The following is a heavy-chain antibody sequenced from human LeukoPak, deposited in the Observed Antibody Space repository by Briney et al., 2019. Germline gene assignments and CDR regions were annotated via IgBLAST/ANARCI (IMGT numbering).Heavy chain of an antibody. J-gene: IGHJ3*02. D-gene: IGHD7-27*01. CDR1: GYTFPSYW. CDR2: IFLGDFDT. V-gene: IGHV5-51*01. CDR3: VKNWDYAFDI. Sequence: GESLKLSCQASGYTFPSYWIGWVRQTPGKGLEGMGIIFLGDFDTEYSPTFQGQVNISADKSISTAYLQWNSLKASDTAMYYWVKNWDYAFDIWGQGTMVTVSS.